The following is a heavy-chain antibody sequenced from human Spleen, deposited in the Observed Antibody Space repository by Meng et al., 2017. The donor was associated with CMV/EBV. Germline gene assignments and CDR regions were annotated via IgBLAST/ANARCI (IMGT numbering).Heavy chain of an antibody. J-gene: IGHJ4*02. CDR3: ARDGGRCTNGVCHFFDY. CDR2: IDPSGGST. V-gene: IGHV1-46*01. D-gene: IGHD2-8*01. CDR1: GYTFTSYY. Sequence: ASVKVSCKASGYTFTSYYMHWVRQAPGQGLQWMGIIDPSGGSTSYPQEFQGRVTMTRDTSTSTLYMELSRLRSEDTAVYYCARDGGRCTNGVCHFFDYWGQGTLVTVSS.